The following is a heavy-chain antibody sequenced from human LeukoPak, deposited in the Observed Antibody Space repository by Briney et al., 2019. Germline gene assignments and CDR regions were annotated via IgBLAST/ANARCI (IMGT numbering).Heavy chain of an antibody. CDR3: ARVGPYCSGGSCYSEFGDYFDY. CDR1: GYTFTGYY. J-gene: IGHJ4*02. Sequence: ASVKVSCKASGYTFTGYYIHWVRQAPGQGLEWMGIINPSGGSTSYAQKFQGRVTMTRDTSTSTVYMELSSLRSEDTAVYYCARVGPYCSGGSCYSEFGDYFDYWGQGTLVTVSS. CDR2: INPSGGST. D-gene: IGHD2-15*01. V-gene: IGHV1-46*01.